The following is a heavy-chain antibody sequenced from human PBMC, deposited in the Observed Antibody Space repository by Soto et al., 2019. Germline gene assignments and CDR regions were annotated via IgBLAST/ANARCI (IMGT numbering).Heavy chain of an antibody. V-gene: IGHV4-39*01. D-gene: IGHD2-21*01. CDR1: GGSISDSPYY. CDR2: IHPSGST. Sequence: QLQLQESGPGLVKPSETLSLTCTVSGGSISDSPYYWAWVRQAPEKGLEYIGRIHPSGSTSYNPSPKSRVTISIDTSKNHFSLKLSSVTAADTAVYFCARHRLAHDYGDFWGQGALVTVSS. J-gene: IGHJ4*02. CDR3: ARHRLAHDYGDF.